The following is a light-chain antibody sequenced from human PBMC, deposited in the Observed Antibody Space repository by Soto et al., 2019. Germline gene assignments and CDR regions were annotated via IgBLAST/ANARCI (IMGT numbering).Light chain of an antibody. Sequence: DIQMTQSPSTLSASVGDRVTITCRASQSISSWLAWYQQKPGKAPKLLIYKASSLESGVPSRFSGSGSGTEFTLTISSLQPDDFATYYCRKFGTWTFGQGTKVDIK. V-gene: IGKV1-5*03. CDR2: KAS. CDR1: QSISSW. CDR3: RKFGTWT. J-gene: IGKJ1*01.